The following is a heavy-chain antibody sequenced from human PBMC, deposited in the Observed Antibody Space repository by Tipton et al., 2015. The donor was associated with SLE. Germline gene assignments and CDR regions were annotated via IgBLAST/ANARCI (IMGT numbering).Heavy chain of an antibody. CDR1: GGSISSYY. J-gene: IGHJ4*02. V-gene: IGHV4-59*01. CDR2: IYYSGST. D-gene: IGHD2-2*02. CDR3: ASTISEGPYYFDY. Sequence: TLSLTCTIFGGSISSYYWSWIRQPPGKGLEWIGYIYYSGSTNYNPSLKSRVTISVDTSKNQFSLKLSSVTAADTAVYYCASTISEGPYYFDYWGQGTLVTVSS.